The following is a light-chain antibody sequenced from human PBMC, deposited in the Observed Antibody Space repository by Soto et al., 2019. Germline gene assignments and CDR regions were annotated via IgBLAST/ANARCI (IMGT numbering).Light chain of an antibody. CDR2: EGT. CDR1: SSDVGSYDL. J-gene: IGLJ2*01. Sequence: QSALTQPASVSGSPGQSIIISCTGTSSDVGSYDLVSWYRQRPAKAPKLMIYEGTKRPSGVSNRYSASKSGNTASLTISGLQAEDEADYFCCSYAGRNTPVVFGGGTKVTVL. V-gene: IGLV2-23*01. CDR3: CSYAGRNTPVV.